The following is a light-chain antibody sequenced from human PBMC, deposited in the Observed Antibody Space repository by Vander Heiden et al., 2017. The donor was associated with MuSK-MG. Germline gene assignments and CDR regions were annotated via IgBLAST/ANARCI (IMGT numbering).Light chain of an antibody. CDR2: DTS. V-gene: IGKV3-11*01. CDR1: QTVSRY. CDR3: QQRTTWPPWT. J-gene: IGKJ1*01. Sequence: ETVLPPSPATLSLSPVDTATLSCRASQTVSRYLAWYQHKPGQAPRLIIYDTSTRASGVPARFSGSGSGTDFTLTLSSLEPEDFAVYHCQQRTTWPPWTCGQGTRVEVK.